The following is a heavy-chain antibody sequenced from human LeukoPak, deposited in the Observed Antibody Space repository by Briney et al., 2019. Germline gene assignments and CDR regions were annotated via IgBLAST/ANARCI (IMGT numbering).Heavy chain of an antibody. J-gene: IGHJ6*03. Sequence: GGSLRLSCAASGFTFSSYGMHWVRQAPGKGLEWVAVIWYDGSNKYYADSVKGRFTISRDNSKNTLYLQMNSLRAEDTAVYYCARESFAEIAYYYYMDVWGKGTTVTVSS. V-gene: IGHV3-33*01. CDR1: GFTFSSYG. CDR3: ARESFAEIAYYYYMDV. D-gene: IGHD2-21*01. CDR2: IWYDGSNK.